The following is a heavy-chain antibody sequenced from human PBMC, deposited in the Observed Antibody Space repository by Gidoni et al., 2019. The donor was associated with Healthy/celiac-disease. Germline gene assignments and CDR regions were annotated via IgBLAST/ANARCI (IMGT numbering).Heavy chain of an antibody. Sequence: EVQLVESGGGLVKPGGSLRLSCAASGFTFSSYSMNWVRQAPGKGLEWVSSISSSSSYIYYADSVKGRFTISRDNAKNSLYLQMNSLRAEDTAVYYCARDLVVVPAAPGGGMDVWGQGTTVTVSS. CDR2: ISSSSSYI. J-gene: IGHJ6*02. D-gene: IGHD2-2*01. CDR3: ARDLVVVPAAPGGGMDV. CDR1: GFTFSSYS. V-gene: IGHV3-21*01.